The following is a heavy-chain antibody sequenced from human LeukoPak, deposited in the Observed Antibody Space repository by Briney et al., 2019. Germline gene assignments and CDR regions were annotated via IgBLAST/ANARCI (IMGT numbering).Heavy chain of an antibody. CDR1: GYTFTSYD. CDR3: ARLVTTGMKDY. Sequence: GASVTVSCKASGYTFTSYDINWVRQATGQGLEWMGWMNPNSGNTGYAQKFQGRVTITRNTSISTAYMELSSLRSEDTAVYYCARLVTTGMKDYWGQGTLVTVSS. CDR2: MNPNSGNT. J-gene: IGHJ4*02. V-gene: IGHV1-8*03. D-gene: IGHD4-17*01.